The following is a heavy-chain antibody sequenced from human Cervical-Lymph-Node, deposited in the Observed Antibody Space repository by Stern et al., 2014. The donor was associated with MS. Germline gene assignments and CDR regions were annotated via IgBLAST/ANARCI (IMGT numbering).Heavy chain of an antibody. CDR1: GGSISSYY. V-gene: IGHV4-59*01. CDR3: ARDVDFWSGSNWFDP. D-gene: IGHD3-3*01. J-gene: IGHJ5*02. CDR2: IYYSGST. Sequence: QVQLQESGPGLVKPSETLSLTCTVSGGSISSYYWSWIRQPPGMGLEWIGYIYYSGSTNYNPSLKSRVTISVDTSKNQFSLKLSSVTAADTAVYYCARDVDFWSGSNWFDPWGQGTLVTVSS.